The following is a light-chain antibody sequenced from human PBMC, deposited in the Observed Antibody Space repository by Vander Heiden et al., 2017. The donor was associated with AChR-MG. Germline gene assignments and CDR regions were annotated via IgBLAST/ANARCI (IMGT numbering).Light chain of an antibody. CDR2: GNT. V-gene: IGLV1-40*01. J-gene: IGLJ2*01. Sequence: QSVLTQPPSVSGAPGQRVTISCTGSRPNIGAGYDVHWYQQFPGTAPKLLMFGNTNRPSGVPDRFAGSKSGTSASLAITGLQAEDEADYYCQSYDSSLSGSVFGGGTKLIVL. CDR3: QSYDSSLSGSV. CDR1: RPNIGAGYD.